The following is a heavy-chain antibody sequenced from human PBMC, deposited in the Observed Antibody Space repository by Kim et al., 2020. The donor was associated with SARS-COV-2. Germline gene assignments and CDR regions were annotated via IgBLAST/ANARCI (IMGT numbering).Heavy chain of an antibody. Sequence: SETLSLTCAVYGGSFSGYYWSWIRQPPGKGLEWIGEINHSGSTNYNPSLKSRVTISVDTSKNQFSLKLSSVTAADTAVYYCARTPTGWYATFDYWGQGTL. CDR3: ARTPTGWYATFDY. CDR2: INHSGST. D-gene: IGHD6-19*01. V-gene: IGHV4-34*01. J-gene: IGHJ4*02. CDR1: GGSFSGYY.